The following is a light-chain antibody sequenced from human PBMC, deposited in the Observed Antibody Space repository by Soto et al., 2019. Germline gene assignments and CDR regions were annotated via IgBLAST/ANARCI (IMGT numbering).Light chain of an antibody. CDR3: ISYTGSSASYV. Sequence: QSALTQPASVSGSPGQSITISCTGTSSDVGAYNYVSWYQHHPGKVPKLLIYEVTNRPSGVSDRFSGSKSGNTASLTISGLQAEDEADYYCISYTGSSASYVFGTGTKVTVL. CDR1: SSDVGAYNY. CDR2: EVT. J-gene: IGLJ1*01. V-gene: IGLV2-14*01.